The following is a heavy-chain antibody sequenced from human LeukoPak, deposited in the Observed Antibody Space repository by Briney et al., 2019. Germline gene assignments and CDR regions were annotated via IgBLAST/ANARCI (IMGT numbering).Heavy chain of an antibody. J-gene: IGHJ4*02. CDR2: IKEDGRQK. CDR3: ARDLDY. V-gene: IGHV3-7*04. Sequence: GGSLRLSCAASGFTFSTYWMSWVRQAPGKGLEWVANIKEDGRQKFYVDSVKGRFTIPRDNAKNSLYLQMDSLRAEDTAVYYCARDLDYWGQGTPVTVSS. CDR1: GFTFSTYW.